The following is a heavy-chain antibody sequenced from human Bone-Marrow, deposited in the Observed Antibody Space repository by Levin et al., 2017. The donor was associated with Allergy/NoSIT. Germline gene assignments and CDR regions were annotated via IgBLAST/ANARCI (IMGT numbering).Heavy chain of an antibody. J-gene: IGHJ4*02. CDR1: GFAVRTNY. D-gene: IGHD4-17*01. CDR3: ARGLNTVTTTAYYFDY. V-gene: IGHV3-66*02. Sequence: PGGSLRLSCAASGFAVRTNYMSWVRQAPGKGLEWVSIIPNGDTAYYAASVKGRLTITRDNSKNLLYLQMNSLRPEYTAVYYCARGLNTVTTTAYYFDYWGQGTLVTVSS. CDR2: IPNGDTA.